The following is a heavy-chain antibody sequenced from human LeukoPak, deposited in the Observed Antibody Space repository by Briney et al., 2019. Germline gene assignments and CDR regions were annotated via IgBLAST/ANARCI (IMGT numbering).Heavy chain of an antibody. Sequence: GGSLRLSCAASGFDFSTYSMHWVRRAPGRGLEWLSYIDSSSSTIYYADSVKGRFTISRDNAKNSLYLQMNSLRAEDTAVFYCASGLELDYWGQGTLVTVSS. J-gene: IGHJ4*02. CDR1: GFDFSTYS. CDR3: ASGLELDY. V-gene: IGHV3-48*01. CDR2: IDSSSSTI.